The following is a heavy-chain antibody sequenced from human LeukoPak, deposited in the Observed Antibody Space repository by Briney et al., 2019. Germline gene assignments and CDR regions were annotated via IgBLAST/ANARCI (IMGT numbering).Heavy chain of an antibody. Sequence: PGGSLRLSCTTSGFNFFNYNMNWVRQAPGKGLEWVAFIRYDGSNKYYADSVKGRFTISRDNAKNSLYLQMNSLRAEDTAVYYCARGWNVNEWLGGSPKNDFDYWGQGTLVTVSS. CDR3: ARGWNVNEWLGGSPKNDFDY. CDR1: GFNFFNYN. V-gene: IGHV3-30*02. D-gene: IGHD1-1*01. CDR2: IRYDGSNK. J-gene: IGHJ4*02.